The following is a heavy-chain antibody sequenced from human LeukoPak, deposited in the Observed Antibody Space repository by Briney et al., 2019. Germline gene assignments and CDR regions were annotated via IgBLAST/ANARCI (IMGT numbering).Heavy chain of an antibody. CDR1: GGSISSGGYY. CDR3: ARDGAPGYDSSGYYPDY. Sequence: SETLSLTCTVSGGSISSGGYYWSWIRQPPGKGLEWIGYIYHSGSTYYNPSLKSRVTISVDRSKNQFSLKLSSVTAADTAVYYCARDGAPGYDSSGYYPDYWGQGTLVTVSS. J-gene: IGHJ4*02. D-gene: IGHD3-22*01. CDR2: IYHSGST. V-gene: IGHV4-30-2*01.